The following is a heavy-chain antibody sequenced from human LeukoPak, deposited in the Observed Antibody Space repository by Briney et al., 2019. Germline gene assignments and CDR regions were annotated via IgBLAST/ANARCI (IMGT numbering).Heavy chain of an antibody. D-gene: IGHD3-16*02. V-gene: IGHV4-34*01. CDR1: GGSFSGYY. J-gene: IGHJ5*02. CDR2: INHSGST. Sequence: PSETLSLTCAVYGGSFSGYYWSWIRQPPGKGLEWIGEINHSGSTNYNPSLKSRVTISVDTSKNQFSLKLSSVTAADTAVYYCARGLIMITFGGVIVLDGFDPWGQGTLVTVSS. CDR3: ARGLIMITFGGVIVLDGFDP.